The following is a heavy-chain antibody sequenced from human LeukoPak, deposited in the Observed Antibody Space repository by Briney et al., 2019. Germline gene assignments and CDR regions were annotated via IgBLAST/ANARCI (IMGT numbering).Heavy chain of an antibody. Sequence: SETLSLTCTVSGGSISSYYWSWIRQPAGKGLEWIERIYTSGSTNYNPSLKSRVTMSVDTSKNQFSLKLSSVTAADTAVYYCARDGYYDSSGPIDAFDIWGQGTMVTVSS. CDR2: IYTSGST. D-gene: IGHD3-22*01. CDR1: GGSISSYY. V-gene: IGHV4-4*07. J-gene: IGHJ3*02. CDR3: ARDGYYDSSGPIDAFDI.